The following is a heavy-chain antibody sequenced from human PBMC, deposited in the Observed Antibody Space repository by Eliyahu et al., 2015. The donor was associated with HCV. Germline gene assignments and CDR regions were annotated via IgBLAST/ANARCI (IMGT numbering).Heavy chain of an antibody. CDR1: GGSISCYY. Sequence: QVQLQESGPGLVKPSETLSLTCTVSGGSISCYYWRWIRQPPGKGLEWIGYIYYSGSTNYNPSLKSRVTISVDTSKNQFSLKLSSVTAADTAVYYCARSLYSSGWYDYPFDYWGQGTLVTVSS. V-gene: IGHV4-59*01. CDR3: ARSLYSSGWYDYPFDY. D-gene: IGHD6-19*01. CDR2: IYYSGST. J-gene: IGHJ4*02.